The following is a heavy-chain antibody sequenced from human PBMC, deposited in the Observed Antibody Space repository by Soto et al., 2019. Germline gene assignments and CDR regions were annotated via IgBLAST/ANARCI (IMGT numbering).Heavy chain of an antibody. CDR3: ARDEFFVKRGLGY. D-gene: IGHD3-3*01. J-gene: IGHJ4*02. CDR1: GGSVSSGSYY. CDR2: IYYSGST. V-gene: IGHV4-61*01. Sequence: QVQLQESGPGLVKPSETLSLTCTVSGGSVSSGSYYWSWIRQPPGKGLEWIGYIYYSGSTNYNPSLKSRVTISVDTSKNQISLKLSSVTAADTAVYYCARDEFFVKRGLGYWGQGTLVTVSS.